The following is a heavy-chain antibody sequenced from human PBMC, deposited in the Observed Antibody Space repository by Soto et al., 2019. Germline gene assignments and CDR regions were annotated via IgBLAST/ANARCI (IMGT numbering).Heavy chain of an antibody. Sequence: SVKVSCKASGGTFSSYAISWVRQAPGQGLEWMGGIIPIFGTANYAQKFQGRVTITADKSTSTAYMELSSLRSEDTAVYYCALAYCGGDCYSPTFDYWGQGTLVTVSS. J-gene: IGHJ4*02. V-gene: IGHV1-69*06. CDR2: IIPIFGTA. CDR1: GGTFSSYA. D-gene: IGHD2-21*02. CDR3: ALAYCGGDCYSPTFDY.